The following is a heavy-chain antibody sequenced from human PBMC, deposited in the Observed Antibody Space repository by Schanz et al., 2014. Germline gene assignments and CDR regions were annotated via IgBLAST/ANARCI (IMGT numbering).Heavy chain of an antibody. Sequence: VQLVDSGGGLVKPGGSLRLSCAASGFTFGDYAMTWVRQAPGKGLEWVSYISSSSSTRYYADSVKGRFTISRDNSKNTLYLQMNSLRAEDTAVYYCAKGRFGELSAFDIWGQGTMVTVSS. CDR2: ISSSSSTR. J-gene: IGHJ3*02. V-gene: IGHV3-23*04. CDR1: GFTFGDYA. CDR3: AKGRFGELSAFDI. D-gene: IGHD3-10*01.